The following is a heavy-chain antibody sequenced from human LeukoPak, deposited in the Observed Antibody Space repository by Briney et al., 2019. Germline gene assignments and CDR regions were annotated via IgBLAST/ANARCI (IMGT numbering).Heavy chain of an antibody. CDR2: IYSGGAT. CDR1: GITVSTNY. D-gene: IGHD3-9*01. CDR3: ARLHYDVLTGPFDY. J-gene: IGHJ4*03. Sequence: GGSLRLSCAASGITVSTNYMSWVRQAPGKGLEWVSIIYSGGATFYADSVKGRFTISRENSKNTLWLQMNSLRAEDTAVYYCARLHYDVLTGPFDYWGQGTMVTVSS. V-gene: IGHV3-66*04.